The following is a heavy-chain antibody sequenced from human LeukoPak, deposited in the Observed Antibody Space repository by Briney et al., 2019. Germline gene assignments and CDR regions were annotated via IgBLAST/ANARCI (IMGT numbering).Heavy chain of an antibody. Sequence: GGSLRLSCAAFVFTFSSYEMNWVGQAPGKGLEGVSYISSRSDIIFYADSLKGRFTISRDNAKNSLYLPMNGLTAGDTAVYYCVRDLAVITTGVDFWGQGTLVTVSS. V-gene: IGHV3-48*03. CDR2: ISSRSDII. D-gene: IGHD3-9*01. CDR3: VRDLAVITTGVDF. J-gene: IGHJ4*02. CDR1: VFTFSSYE.